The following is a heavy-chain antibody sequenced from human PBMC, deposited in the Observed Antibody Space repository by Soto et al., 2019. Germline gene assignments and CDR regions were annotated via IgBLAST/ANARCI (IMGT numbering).Heavy chain of an antibody. CDR3: ASGQQLVRNY. Sequence: SETLSLTCTVSGGSISSDYWTWIRQPPGKGLEWIGYVRDTGSTNYNPSLKSRVTISIDTSRNQFSLSLSSVTAADTAVYYCASGQQLVRNYWGQGTLVTVSS. CDR2: VRDTGST. V-gene: IGHV4-59*01. D-gene: IGHD6-13*01. J-gene: IGHJ4*02. CDR1: GGSISSDY.